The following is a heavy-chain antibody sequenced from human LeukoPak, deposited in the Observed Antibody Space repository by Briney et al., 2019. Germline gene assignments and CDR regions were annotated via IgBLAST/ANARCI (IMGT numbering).Heavy chain of an antibody. J-gene: IGHJ6*03. CDR1: GFTVSSYW. D-gene: IGHD4-17*01. CDR2: IKQDGSEK. CDR3: AREYGHYYYYYMDV. V-gene: IGHV3-7*01. Sequence: GGSLRLSCAASGFTVSSYWMSRVRQAPGKGREGGANIKQDGSEKYYVDSVKGRFTISRDNAKNSLYLQMNSLRAEDTAVYYCAREYGHYYYYYMDVWGKGTTVTVSS.